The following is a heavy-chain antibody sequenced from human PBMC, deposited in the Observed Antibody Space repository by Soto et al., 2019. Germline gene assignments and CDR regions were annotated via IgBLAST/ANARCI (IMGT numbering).Heavy chain of an antibody. CDR3: ATYCSGGSCYSGYYYYGMDV. CDR1: GFTFSSYG. D-gene: IGHD2-15*01. J-gene: IGHJ6*02. V-gene: IGHV3-33*01. Sequence: QVQLVESGGGVVQPGRSLRLSCAASGFTFSSYGMHWVRQAPGKGLEWVAVIWYDGSNKYYADSVKGRFTISRDNSKNTVYLQMNSVRAEDTAVYYCATYCSGGSCYSGYYYYGMDVWGQGTTVTVSS. CDR2: IWYDGSNK.